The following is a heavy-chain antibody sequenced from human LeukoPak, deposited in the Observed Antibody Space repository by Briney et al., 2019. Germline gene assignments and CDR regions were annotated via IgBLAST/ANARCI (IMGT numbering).Heavy chain of an antibody. CDR2: INPNSGDT. Sequence: ASVKVSCKASGYIFTGYYIHWVRQAPGQGLEWMGWINPNSGDTKYAQKFQGRVTMTRDTSNNTVYMDLTRLIFDDTAMYYCAREMATLLGNDYWGQGTLVTVSS. CDR1: GYIFTGYY. V-gene: IGHV1-2*02. J-gene: IGHJ4*02. CDR3: AREMATLLGNDY. D-gene: IGHD5-24*01.